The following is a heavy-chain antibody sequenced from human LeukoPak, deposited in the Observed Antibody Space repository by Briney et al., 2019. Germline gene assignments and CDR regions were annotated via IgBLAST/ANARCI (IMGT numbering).Heavy chain of an antibody. CDR2: MYYSGST. J-gene: IGHJ3*02. CDR3: AKGLRYLSFNDAFDI. D-gene: IGHD3-9*01. Sequence: SETLSLTCTVSGGSISTSSFYWGWIRQPPGKGLEWIGSMYYSGSTYYNPSLKSRVTISVDTSKNQFSLRLSSVTAADTAVYSCAKGLRYLSFNDAFDIWGQGTMVTVSS. V-gene: IGHV4-39*01. CDR1: GGSISTSSFY.